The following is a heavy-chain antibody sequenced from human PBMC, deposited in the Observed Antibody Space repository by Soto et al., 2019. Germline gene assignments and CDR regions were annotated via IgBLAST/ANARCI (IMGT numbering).Heavy chain of an antibody. CDR3: AKTRQAPVGTHFFDL. J-gene: IGHJ4*02. CDR1: GFTFSSFA. V-gene: IGHV3-23*01. CDR2: VSADGVSS. Sequence: RRLSCEGSGFTFSSFAMGWVRQAPGKGLEWLSSVSADGVSSFSADSVRGRFRVSRDNSKNTLFLQMRFLRVEDTAVYYCAKTRQAPVGTHFFDLWGQGTKATVSS.